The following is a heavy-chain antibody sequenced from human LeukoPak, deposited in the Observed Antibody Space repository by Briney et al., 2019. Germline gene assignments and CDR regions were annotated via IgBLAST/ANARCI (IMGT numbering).Heavy chain of an antibody. CDR3: ARAYYDILTGYTVGNFDY. V-gene: IGHV4-34*01. J-gene: IGHJ4*02. CDR2: INHSGST. CDR1: GGSFSGYY. Sequence: SETLSLTCAVYGGSFSGYYWSWIRQPPGKGLEWIGEINHSGSTNHNPSLKSRVTISVDTSKNQFSLKLSFVTAADTAVYYCARAYYDILTGYTVGNFDYWGQGTLVTVSS. D-gene: IGHD3-9*01.